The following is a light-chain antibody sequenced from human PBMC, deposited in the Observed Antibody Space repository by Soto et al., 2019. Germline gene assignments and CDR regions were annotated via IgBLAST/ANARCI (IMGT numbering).Light chain of an antibody. CDR1: QRVSSTY. V-gene: IGKV3-20*01. J-gene: IGKJ5*01. CDR2: GAS. CDR3: QQSYSTPFT. Sequence: EILLTQSLRTPSFSPGERDTLSCRASQRVSSTYLAWYKQKPGQAPRLLSYGASSRATGIPAKFSGSGSGTDFTLTISSLQAEDFATYYCQQSYSTPFTFGQGTRLEIK.